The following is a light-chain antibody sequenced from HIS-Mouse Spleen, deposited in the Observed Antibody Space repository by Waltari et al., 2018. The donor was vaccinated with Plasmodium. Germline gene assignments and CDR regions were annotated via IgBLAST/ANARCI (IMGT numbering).Light chain of an antibody. CDR1: ALPKKY. Sequence: SYELTQPPSVSVSPGQTARITCSGDALPKKYAYWYQQKSGQAPVLFIYEDSKRPSGIPERFFGSSSGTMATLTISGAQVEDEADYYCYSTDSSGNHRVFGGGTKLTVL. CDR2: EDS. V-gene: IGLV3-10*01. J-gene: IGLJ3*02. CDR3: YSTDSSGNHRV.